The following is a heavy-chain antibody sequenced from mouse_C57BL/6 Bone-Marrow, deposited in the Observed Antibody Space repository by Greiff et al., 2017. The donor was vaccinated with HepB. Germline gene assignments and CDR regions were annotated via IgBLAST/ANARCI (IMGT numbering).Heavy chain of an antibody. Sequence: VNVVESGAELVRPGTSVKVSCKASGYAFTNYLIEWVKQRPGQGLEWIGVINPGSGGTNYNEKFKGKATLTADKSSSTAYMQLSSLTSEDSAVYFCAREGNYPFAYWGQGTLVTVSA. J-gene: IGHJ3*01. CDR1: GYAFTNYL. CDR2: INPGSGGT. V-gene: IGHV1-54*01. CDR3: AREGNYPFAY. D-gene: IGHD1-1*01.